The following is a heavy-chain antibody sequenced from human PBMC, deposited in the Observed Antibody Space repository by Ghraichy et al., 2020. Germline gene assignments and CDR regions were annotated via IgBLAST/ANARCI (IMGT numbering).Heavy chain of an antibody. J-gene: IGHJ3*02. CDR2: IYYSGST. V-gene: IGHV4-39*01. D-gene: IGHD4-17*01. CDR1: GGSISSSSYY. Sequence: SETLSLTCTVSGGSISSSSYYWGWIRQPPGKGLEWIGSIYYSGSTYYNPSLKSRVTISVDTSKNQFSLKLSSVTAADTAVYYCASLDYGDYPSYAFDIWGQGTMVTVSS. CDR3: ASLDYGDYPSYAFDI.